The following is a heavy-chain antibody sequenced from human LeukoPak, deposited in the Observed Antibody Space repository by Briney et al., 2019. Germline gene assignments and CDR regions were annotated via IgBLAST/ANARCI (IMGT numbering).Heavy chain of an antibody. Sequence: GGSLRLSCAASGFTFSDYYMSWIRQAPGKGLEWVSYISSSGSTIYYADSVKGRFTISRDNAKNSLYLQMNSLRAEDTAVYYCAKGYSSSWYGRGFYYFDYWGQGTLVTVSS. D-gene: IGHD6-13*01. J-gene: IGHJ4*02. CDR1: GFTFSDYY. V-gene: IGHV3-11*01. CDR2: ISSSGSTI. CDR3: AKGYSSSWYGRGFYYFDY.